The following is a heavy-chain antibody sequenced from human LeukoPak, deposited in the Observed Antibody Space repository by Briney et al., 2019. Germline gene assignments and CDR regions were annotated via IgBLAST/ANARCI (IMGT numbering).Heavy chain of an antibody. J-gene: IGHJ4*02. CDR1: GGSISSHY. D-gene: IGHD6-19*01. CDR2: IYYSGST. CDR3: ASLGIRSGWYYFDY. Sequence: SETLSLTCTVSGGSISSHYWSWIRQPPGKGLEWIGYIYYSGSTNYNPSLKSLVTISVDTSKNQFSLKLSSVTAADTAVYYCASLGIRSGWYYFDYWGQGTLVTVSS. V-gene: IGHV4-59*11.